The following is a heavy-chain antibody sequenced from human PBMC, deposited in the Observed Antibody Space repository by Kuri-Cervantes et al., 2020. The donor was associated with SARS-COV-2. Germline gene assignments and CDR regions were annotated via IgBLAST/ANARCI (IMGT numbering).Heavy chain of an antibody. CDR1: GFTFSSYA. D-gene: IGHD5-18*01. J-gene: IGHJ6*02. CDR3: AKFQRGYQGMDV. V-gene: IGHV3-23*01. Sequence: ETLSLTCAASGFTFSSYAMSWVRQAPGKGLEWVSAISGSGGSTYYADSVKDQFTISRDNSKNTLYLQMNSLRAEDTAVYYCAKFQRGYQGMDVWGQGTTVTVSS. CDR2: ISGSGGST.